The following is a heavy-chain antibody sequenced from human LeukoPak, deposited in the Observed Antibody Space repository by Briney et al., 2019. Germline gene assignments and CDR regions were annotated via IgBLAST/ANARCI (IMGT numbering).Heavy chain of an antibody. CDR3: GTDSTVRWSY. D-gene: IGHD3-3*01. V-gene: IGHV3-53*01. Sequence: PGGSLRLSCAPSGFTVSSSCMSWVRQAPGKGLEWVSIIYSGGSTYYADSVKGRFTISRDNSKNTLYLQMNSLRAEDTAVYYCGTDSTVRWSYWGQGTLVTVS. CDR1: GFTVSSSC. J-gene: IGHJ4*02. CDR2: IYSGGST.